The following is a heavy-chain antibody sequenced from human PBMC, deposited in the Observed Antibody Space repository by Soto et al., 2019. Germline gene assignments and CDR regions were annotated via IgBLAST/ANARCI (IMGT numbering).Heavy chain of an antibody. CDR3: ARDNYDSSPLTFDD. J-gene: IGHJ4*02. CDR2: ISSSSSYI. Sequence: VVSPRLSSAASGFTFSSYSMNWVRQAPGKGLEWVSSISSSSSYIYYADSVKGRFTISRDNAKNSLYLQMNSLRAEDTAVYYWARDNYDSSPLTFDDWGQGTLVT. CDR1: GFTFSSYS. D-gene: IGHD3-22*01. V-gene: IGHV3-21*01.